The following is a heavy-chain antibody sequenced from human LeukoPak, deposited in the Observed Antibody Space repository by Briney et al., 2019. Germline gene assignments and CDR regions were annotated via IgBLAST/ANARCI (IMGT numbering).Heavy chain of an antibody. CDR2: INHSGST. CDR1: GGSFSGYY. D-gene: IGHD3-10*01. J-gene: IGHJ6*04. CDR3: ARAITMVRGVRRYYGMDV. Sequence: SETLSLTCADYGGSFSGYYWTWIRQPPGKGLEWIGEINHSGSTNYNPSLKSRVTISVDTSKNQFSLKLSSVTAADTAVYYCARAITMVRGVRRYYGMDVWGKGTTVTVSS. V-gene: IGHV4-34*01.